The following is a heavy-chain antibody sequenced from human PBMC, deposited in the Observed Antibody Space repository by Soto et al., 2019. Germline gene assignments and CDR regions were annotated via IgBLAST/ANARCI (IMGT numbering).Heavy chain of an antibody. Sequence: QVQLVQSGAEVTKSGASVKVSCKASGYTFTSYDINWVRQATGQGLEWMGWMNPNSGNTGYAQKFQGRVTMTRNTSISTAYMELSSLRYEDTAVYYCARERSAAGTGGFDPWGQGTLVTVSS. J-gene: IGHJ5*02. V-gene: IGHV1-8*01. CDR3: ARERSAAGTGGFDP. CDR2: MNPNSGNT. CDR1: GYTFTSYD. D-gene: IGHD6-13*01.